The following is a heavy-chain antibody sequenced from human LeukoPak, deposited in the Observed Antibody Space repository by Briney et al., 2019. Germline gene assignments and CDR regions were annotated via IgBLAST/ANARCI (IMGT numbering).Heavy chain of an antibody. CDR1: GFTFDDYT. D-gene: IGHD3-10*01. J-gene: IGHJ5*01. CDR2: ISWDGGST. CDR3: AKDARRGSGSYYNTHNWFDS. Sequence: GGSLRLSCAASGFTFDDYTMHWVREAPGKGLEWVSLISWDGGSTYYADSVKGRFTISRDNSKNSLYLQMNSLRTEDTALYYCAKDARRGSGSYYNTHNWFDSWGQGTLVTVSS. V-gene: IGHV3-43*01.